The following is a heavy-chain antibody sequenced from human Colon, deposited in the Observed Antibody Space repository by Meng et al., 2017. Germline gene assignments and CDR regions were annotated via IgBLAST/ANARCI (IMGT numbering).Heavy chain of an antibody. CDR2: ISSSGSTI. D-gene: IGHD3-16*01. J-gene: IGHJ4*02. CDR3: ARDLITFDY. CDR1: GFTFSDYY. Sequence: VQLVWAGGGFVKPGGSLRLSCAASGFTFSDYYMGVSRQAPGKGLEWVSYISSSGSTIYYADSVKGRFTISRDNAKNSLYLKMNSLRAEDTAVYYCARDLITFDYWGQGTLVTVSS. V-gene: IGHV3-11*01.